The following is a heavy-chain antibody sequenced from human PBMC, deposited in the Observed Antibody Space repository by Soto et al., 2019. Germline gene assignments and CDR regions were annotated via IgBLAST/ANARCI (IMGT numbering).Heavy chain of an antibody. CDR1: GGPIKTGDYY. J-gene: IGHJ4*02. CDR3: ARAGFSYGHLLF. CDR2: VFYSGAT. D-gene: IGHD3-10*01. Sequence: PSETLSLTCNVSGGPIKTGDYYWNWIRQPPGKGLEWIGYVFYSGATNYSPSLKSRAAISMDTSKNQFSLSLTSVTAADTAVYYCARAGFSYGHLLFWGQGIRVTVPS. V-gene: IGHV4-30-4*01.